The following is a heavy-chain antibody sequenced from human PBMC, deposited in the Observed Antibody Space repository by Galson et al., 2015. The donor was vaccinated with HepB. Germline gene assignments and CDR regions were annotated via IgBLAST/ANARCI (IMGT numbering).Heavy chain of an antibody. CDR2: IYYSGST. V-gene: IGHV4-59*01. D-gene: IGHD1-1*01. J-gene: IGHJ6*02. Sequence: SETLSLTCAVYGGSFSSYYWSWIRQPPGKGLEWIGYIYYSGSTNYNPSLKSRVTISVDTSKNQFSLKLSSVTAADTAVYYCARDRRGQGERRGMDVWGQGTTVTVSS. CDR1: GGSFSSYY. CDR3: ARDRRGQGERRGMDV.